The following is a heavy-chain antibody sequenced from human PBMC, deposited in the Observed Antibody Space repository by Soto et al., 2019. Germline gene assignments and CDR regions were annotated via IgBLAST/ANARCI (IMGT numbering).Heavy chain of an antibody. Sequence: EARLLESGGGLIQPGGSLRLSCEASGFNFGAYAMSWVRQAPGKGLEWVSGISGSSSGTYYTDSVKCRFTISRDNSKNKVYLQMNSLRGEDTAVYYCAKDRSENFWVYYYAMDVWGQGTAVTVSS. V-gene: IGHV3-23*01. CDR2: ISGSSSGT. CDR3: AKDRSENFWVYYYAMDV. CDR1: GFNFGAYA. D-gene: IGHD6-19*01. J-gene: IGHJ6*02.